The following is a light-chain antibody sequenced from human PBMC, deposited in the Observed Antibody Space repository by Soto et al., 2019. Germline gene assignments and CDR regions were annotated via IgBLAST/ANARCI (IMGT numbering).Light chain of an antibody. CDR3: QQYGSSPAIT. CDR1: QSVSSSY. J-gene: IGKJ5*01. V-gene: IGKV3-20*01. Sequence: EIVLTQSPGTLSLSPGERATLSCRASQSVSSSYLAWYQQKPGQAPRLLIYGASSRATGIPDRFSGSGSGTDVTLTIIRLEPEDFAVYYCQQYGSSPAITFGQGTRLEIK. CDR2: GAS.